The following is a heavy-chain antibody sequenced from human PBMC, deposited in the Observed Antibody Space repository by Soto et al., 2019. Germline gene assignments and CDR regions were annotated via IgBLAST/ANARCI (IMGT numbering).Heavy chain of an antibody. V-gene: IGHV4-34*01. CDR1: GGSFSGYY. CDR3: ARGWRARSSSWYDIYYYYYYGMDV. CDR2: INHSGST. D-gene: IGHD6-13*01. J-gene: IGHJ6*02. Sequence: SETLSLTCAVYGGSFSGYYWSWIRQPPGKXLEWIGEINHSGSTNYNPSLKSRVTISVDTSKNQFSLKLSSVTAADTAVYYCARGWRARSSSWYDIYYYYYYGMDVWGQGTTVTVSS.